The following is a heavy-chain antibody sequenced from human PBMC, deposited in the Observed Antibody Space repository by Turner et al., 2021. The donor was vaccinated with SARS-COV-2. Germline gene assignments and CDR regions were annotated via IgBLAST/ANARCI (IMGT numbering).Heavy chain of an antibody. D-gene: IGHD5-12*01. Sequence: EVQLLVSGGGLVHPGGSLRLSCAASGFTVSSNYMSWVRRDPGKGLEWVSLIYSGGSTDYADSVKGRFTISRDNYKNTLSLQMNSLRAEDTAVYYCARHKWRRGAFWGQGTLVTVSS. CDR1: GFTVSSNY. CDR3: ARHKWRRGAF. J-gene: IGHJ4*02. V-gene: IGHV3-66*04. CDR2: IYSGGST.